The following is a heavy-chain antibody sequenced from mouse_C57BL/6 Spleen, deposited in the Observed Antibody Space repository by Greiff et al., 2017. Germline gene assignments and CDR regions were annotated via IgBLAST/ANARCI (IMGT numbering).Heavy chain of an antibody. V-gene: IGHV5-9-1*02. J-gene: IGHJ2*01. CDR1: GFTFSSYA. CDR3: TSVLGYYFDY. D-gene: IGHD4-1*01. CDR2: ISSGGDYI. Sequence: EVQRVESGEGLVKPGGSLKLSCAASGFTFSSYAMSWVPQTPEKRLEWVAYISSGGDYIYYADTVKGRFTISRDNARNTLYLQMSSLKSEDTAMYYCTSVLGYYFDYWGQGTTLTVSS.